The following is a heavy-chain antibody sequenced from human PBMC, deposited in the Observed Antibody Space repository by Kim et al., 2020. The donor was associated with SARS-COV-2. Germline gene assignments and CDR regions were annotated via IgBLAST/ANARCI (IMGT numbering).Heavy chain of an antibody. Sequence: ASVKVSCKASGYTFSSYAINWVRQAPLQGLEWMGWINTNTGNPTYAQGFTGRFVFSLDASVSTAYLQISSLKAEDTAMYYCAREPDSFHIWGQGTMVTVSS. V-gene: IGHV7-4-1*02. D-gene: IGHD2-2*01. CDR2: INTNTGNP. CDR3: AREPDSFHI. J-gene: IGHJ3*02. CDR1: GYTFSSYA.